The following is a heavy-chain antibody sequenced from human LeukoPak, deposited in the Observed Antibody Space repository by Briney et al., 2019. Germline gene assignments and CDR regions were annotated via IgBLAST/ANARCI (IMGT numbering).Heavy chain of an antibody. D-gene: IGHD3-9*01. V-gene: IGHV1-2*02. Sequence: ASVKVSCKASGYTFTGYYMHWVRQAPGQGLEWMGWINPNSGGTNYAQKFQGRVTMTRDTSISTAYMELSRLRSDDTAVYYCARRLYDILTGYYFDYWGQGTLVTVSS. CDR3: ARRLYDILTGYYFDY. J-gene: IGHJ4*02. CDR2: INPNSGGT. CDR1: GYTFTGYY.